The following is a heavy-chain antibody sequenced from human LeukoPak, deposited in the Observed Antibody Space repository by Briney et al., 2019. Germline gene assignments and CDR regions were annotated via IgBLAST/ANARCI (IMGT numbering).Heavy chain of an antibody. Sequence: GGSLRLSCAASGFTFSSYWMSWVRQAPGKGLEWVANIKQDGCEEYYVDSVKGRFTISRANAKNSLYLQMNSLRAEDTAVYYCARPVYDSSGYHLDYWGQGTLVTVSS. CDR3: ARPVYDSSGYHLDY. D-gene: IGHD3-22*01. CDR2: IKQDGCEE. V-gene: IGHV3-7*05. CDR1: GFTFSSYW. J-gene: IGHJ4*02.